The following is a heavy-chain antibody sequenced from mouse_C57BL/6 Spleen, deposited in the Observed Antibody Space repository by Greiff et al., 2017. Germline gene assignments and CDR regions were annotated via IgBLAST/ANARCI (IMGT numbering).Heavy chain of an antibody. Sequence: VQLQQSGPGLVQPSQSLSITCTVSGFSLTSYGVHWVRQSPGKGLEWLGVLWRGGSTDYNAAFMSRLSITKDNSKSQVFFKMNSLQADDTAIYDCAKNWDYGSSYGYFDVWGTGTTVTVSS. D-gene: IGHD1-1*01. CDR3: AKNWDYGSSYGYFDV. CDR2: LWRGGST. CDR1: GFSLTSYG. J-gene: IGHJ1*03. V-gene: IGHV2-5*01.